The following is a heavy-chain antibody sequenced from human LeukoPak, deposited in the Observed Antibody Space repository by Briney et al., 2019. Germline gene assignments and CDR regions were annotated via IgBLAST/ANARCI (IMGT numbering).Heavy chain of an antibody. CDR3: ARGAKVGGYYYGMDV. D-gene: IGHD2-15*01. CDR1: GGSISSYY. J-gene: IGHJ6*04. Sequence: SETLSLTCTASGGSISSYYWSWIRQPPGKGLEWIGYIYYSGSTNYNPSLKSRVTISVDTSKNQFSLKLSSVTAADTAVYYCARGAKVGGYYYGMDVWGKGTTVTVSS. V-gene: IGHV4-59*01. CDR2: IYYSGST.